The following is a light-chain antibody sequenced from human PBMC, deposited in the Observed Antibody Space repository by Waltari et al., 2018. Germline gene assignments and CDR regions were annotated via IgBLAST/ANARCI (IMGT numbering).Light chain of an antibody. CDR2: SAS. CDR3: LQHRTYPWT. CDR1: QGISNN. Sequence: DIQVTQSPSAMSPSVGDGVTIPCRASQGISNNLAWFQQRPGTVPKRLIYSASRLESGVPSRFSGSGSGTEFTLTISSLQPEDVATYYGLQHRTYPWTFGQGTKVEIK. V-gene: IGKV1-17*03. J-gene: IGKJ1*01.